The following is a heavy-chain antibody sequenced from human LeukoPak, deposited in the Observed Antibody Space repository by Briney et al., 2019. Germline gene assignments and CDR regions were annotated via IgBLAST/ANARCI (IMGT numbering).Heavy chain of an antibody. CDR1: GFAFSSYA. CDR2: ISGSGDTT. Sequence: GGSLRLSCAASGFAFSSYAMSWVRQAPGEGLEWVSHISGSGDTTYYADSVKGRFTISRDNSKNTLYLQMNSLRAGDTAIYYCAFQWLIGGGFYFDYWGQGTLVTVSS. J-gene: IGHJ4*02. V-gene: IGHV3-23*01. D-gene: IGHD6-19*01. CDR3: AFQWLIGGGFYFDY.